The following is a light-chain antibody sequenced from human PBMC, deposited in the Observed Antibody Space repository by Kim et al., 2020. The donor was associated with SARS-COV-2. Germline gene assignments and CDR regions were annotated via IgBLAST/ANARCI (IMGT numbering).Light chain of an antibody. CDR3: CSYGGRGDYV. CDR1: SRDVGAFKS. CDR2: DVN. V-gene: IGLV2-11*03. J-gene: IGLJ1*01. Sequence: GQSVTISCTGTSRDVGAFKSVSWYQQHPGKAPKLMIYDVNERPSGVPDRFSGSKSGNTASLTISGLQAEDEADYYCCSYGGRGDYVFGTGTKVTVL.